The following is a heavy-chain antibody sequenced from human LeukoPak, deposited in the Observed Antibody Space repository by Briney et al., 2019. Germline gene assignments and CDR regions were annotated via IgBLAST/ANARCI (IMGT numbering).Heavy chain of an antibody. CDR3: ARGGSYYYGMDV. CDR1: GGSISSYY. V-gene: IGHV4-59*01. Sequence: PSETLSLTCTVSGGSISSYYWSWIRQPPGKELEWIGYIYYSGSTNYNPSLKSRVTISVDTSKNQFSLKLSSVTAADTAVYYCARGGSYYYGMDVWGQGTTVTVSS. CDR2: IYYSGST. J-gene: IGHJ6*02. D-gene: IGHD1-1*01.